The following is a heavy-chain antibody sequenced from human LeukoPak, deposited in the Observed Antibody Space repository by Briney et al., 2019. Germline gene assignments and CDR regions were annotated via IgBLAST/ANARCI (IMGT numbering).Heavy chain of an antibody. Sequence: SETLSLTCAVYGGSFSGYYWSWIRQPPGKGLEWIGEINHSGSTNYNPSLKSRVTISVDTSKNQFSLKLSSVTAADTAVYYCAKDRRNYYDSSGYGAAPGRFDPWGQGTLVTVSS. CDR1: GGSFSGYY. CDR3: AKDRRNYYDSSGYGAAPGRFDP. J-gene: IGHJ5*02. CDR2: INHSGST. V-gene: IGHV4-34*01. D-gene: IGHD3-22*01.